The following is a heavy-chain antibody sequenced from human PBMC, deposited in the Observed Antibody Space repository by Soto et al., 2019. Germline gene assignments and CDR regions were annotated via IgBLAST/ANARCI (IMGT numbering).Heavy chain of an antibody. D-gene: IGHD3-10*01. CDR2: INSDGSST. CDR3: ARGDDYGSGSYSSFDY. CDR1: GFTFSSYW. Sequence: GGSLRLSCAASGFTFSSYWMHWVRQAPGKGLVWVSRINSDGSSTSYADSVKGRFTISRDNAKNTLYLQMNSLRAEDTAVYYCARGDDYGSGSYSSFDYWGQGTLVTVSS. J-gene: IGHJ4*02. V-gene: IGHV3-74*01.